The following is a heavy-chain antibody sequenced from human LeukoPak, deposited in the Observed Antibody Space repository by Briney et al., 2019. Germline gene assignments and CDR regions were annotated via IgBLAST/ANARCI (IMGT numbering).Heavy chain of an antibody. D-gene: IGHD4-17*01. Sequence: ASVKVSCKASGYTFTGYYMHWVRQAPGQGLEWMGWINPNSGGTNYAQKFQGRVTMTRDTSIGTAYMELSRLRSDDTAVYYCARDMYYGDFGGDYWGQGTLVTVSS. CDR2: INPNSGGT. CDR1: GYTFTGYY. J-gene: IGHJ4*02. CDR3: ARDMYYGDFGGDY. V-gene: IGHV1-2*02.